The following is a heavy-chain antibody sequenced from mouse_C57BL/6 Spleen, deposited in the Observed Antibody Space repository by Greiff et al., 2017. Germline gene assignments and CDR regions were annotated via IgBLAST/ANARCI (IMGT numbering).Heavy chain of an antibody. J-gene: IGHJ4*01. CDR2: INPGSGGT. CDR3: ARRCLYYYSMDY. V-gene: IGHV1-54*01. Sequence: VQLQQSGAELVRPGPSVKVSCKASGYAFTNYLIEWVKQRPGQGLEWIGVINPGSGGTNYDEKFNGKATLTADKASGTAYMQLSSLTSADSAVYVCARRCLYYYSMDYWGQGTSGTVSS. D-gene: IGHD6-1*01. CDR1: GYAFTNYL.